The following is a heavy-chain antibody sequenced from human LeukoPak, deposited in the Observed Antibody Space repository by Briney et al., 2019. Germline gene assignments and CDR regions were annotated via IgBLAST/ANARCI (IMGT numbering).Heavy chain of an antibody. D-gene: IGHD5-12*01. J-gene: IGHJ4*02. CDR1: VFTFSSYW. CDR3: AREGRVSGYDFDC. CDR2: INSDGSST. V-gene: IGHV3-74*03. Sequence: GGSLRLSCAASVFTFSSYWMHWVRQVLGKGLVWVSRINSDGSSTTYADSVKGRFTISRDNVKNTLYLQMNSLRVDDTAVYYCAREGRVSGYDFDCWGQGNLVTVSS.